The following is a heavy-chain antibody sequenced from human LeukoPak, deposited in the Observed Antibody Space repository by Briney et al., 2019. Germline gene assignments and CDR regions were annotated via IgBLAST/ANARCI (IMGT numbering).Heavy chain of an antibody. Sequence: PGRSLRLSCAASGFTFSSYAMHWVRQAPGKGLEWVAVISYDGSNKYYADSVKGRFTISRDNSKNTLCLQMNSLRAEDTAVYYCASSPYYDILTGTHGAFDIWGQGTMVTVSS. V-gene: IGHV3-30-3*01. J-gene: IGHJ3*02. CDR2: ISYDGSNK. CDR1: GFTFSSYA. CDR3: ASSPYYDILTGTHGAFDI. D-gene: IGHD3-9*01.